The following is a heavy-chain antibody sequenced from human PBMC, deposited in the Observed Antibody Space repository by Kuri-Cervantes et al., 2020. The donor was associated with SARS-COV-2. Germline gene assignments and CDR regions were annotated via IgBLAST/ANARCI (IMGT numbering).Heavy chain of an antibody. V-gene: IGHV3-30*03. J-gene: IGHJ4*02. D-gene: IGHD3-22*01. CDR3: ARDPYVGSGYYLLDF. CDR1: GFSFSNYA. CDR2: ISYGGGYE. Sequence: GESLKISCAASGFSFSNYAMHWVRQAPGKGLEWVAIISYGGGYENYADSVQGRFTISRDNDKHTLYLQVNSVKTEDTAVYYCARDPYVGSGYYLLDFWGQGTLVTVSS.